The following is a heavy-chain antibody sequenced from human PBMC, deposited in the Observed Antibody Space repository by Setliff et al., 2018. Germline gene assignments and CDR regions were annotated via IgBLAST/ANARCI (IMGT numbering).Heavy chain of an antibody. D-gene: IGHD6-13*01. CDR2: ISTSSSTI. Sequence: QAGGSLRLSCAASGFTFTDYSMNWVRQAPGKGLEWISYISTSSSTIYYADSVKGRFTISRDIAKNSLYLQMNSLRAEDTAVYYCARAGGSWYPEYYFDYWGQGTLVTVS. V-gene: IGHV3-48*01. CDR3: ARAGGSWYPEYYFDY. J-gene: IGHJ4*02. CDR1: GFTFTDYS.